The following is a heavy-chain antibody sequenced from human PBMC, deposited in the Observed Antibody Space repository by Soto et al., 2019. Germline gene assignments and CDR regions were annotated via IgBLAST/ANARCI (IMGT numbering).Heavy chain of an antibody. Sequence: QVQLVQSGAEVKKPGSSVKVSCKASGGTFSSYAISWVRQAPGQGLEWMGGIIPIFGTANYAQKFQGRVTITADEPRGTTHMELSSLRCGDRAVYYCARLWGDIVGARWDAFAIWGQGPMVPVSS. CDR3: ARLWGDIVGARWDAFAI. D-gene: IGHD1-26*01. V-gene: IGHV1-69*01. J-gene: IGHJ3*02. CDR1: GGTFSSYA. CDR2: IIPIFGTA.